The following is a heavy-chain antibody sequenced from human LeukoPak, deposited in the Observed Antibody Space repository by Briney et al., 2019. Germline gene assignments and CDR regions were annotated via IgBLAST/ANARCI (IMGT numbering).Heavy chain of an antibody. CDR1: VFTFSSYA. V-gene: IGHV3-30-3*01. CDR2: ISYDGSNK. Sequence: GGSLRLSCAASVFTFSSYAMHWVGQAPGKRLEGVAVISYDGSNKYYADSVKGRFTISRDNSKNTLYLQMNSLRAEDTAVYYCASPNDYGGNGGYFDYWGQGTLVTVSS. D-gene: IGHD4-23*01. J-gene: IGHJ4*02. CDR3: ASPNDYGGNGGYFDY.